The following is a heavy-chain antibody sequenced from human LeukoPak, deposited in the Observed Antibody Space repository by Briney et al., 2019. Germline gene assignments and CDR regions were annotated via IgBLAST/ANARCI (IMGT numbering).Heavy chain of an antibody. Sequence: PGRSLRLSCAASRLTFSNYGMHWVRQAPGKGLEWVAVIWYDGSNKYYADSVKGRFTISRDNSKNTLYLQMNSLRAEDTAVYYCARGRGYDSGAYNYAFSDYWGQGTLVTVSS. J-gene: IGHJ4*02. CDR2: IWYDGSNK. D-gene: IGHD3-22*01. CDR3: ARGRGYDSGAYNYAFSDY. V-gene: IGHV3-33*01. CDR1: RLTFSNYG.